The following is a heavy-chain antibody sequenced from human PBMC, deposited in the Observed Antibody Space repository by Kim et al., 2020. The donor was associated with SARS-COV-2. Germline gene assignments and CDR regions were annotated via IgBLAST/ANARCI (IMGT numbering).Heavy chain of an antibody. D-gene: IGHD3-10*01. CDR2: IKQDGSEK. V-gene: IGHV3-7*01. CDR1: GFTFSSYW. J-gene: IGHJ5*02. CDR3: AGPLWFGEWWFDP. Sequence: GGSLRLSCAASGFTFSSYWMSWVRQAPGKGLEWVANIKQDGSEKYYVDSVKGRFTISRDNAKNSLYLQMNSLRAEDTAVYYCAGPLWFGEWWFDPWGQGTLVTVSS.